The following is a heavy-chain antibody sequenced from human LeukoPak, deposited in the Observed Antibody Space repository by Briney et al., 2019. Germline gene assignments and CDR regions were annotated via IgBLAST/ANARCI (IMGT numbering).Heavy chain of an antibody. CDR3: ARPYSSGWATFDY. CDR1: GYTFTSYA. J-gene: IGHJ4*02. Sequence: ASVNVSCKASGYTFTSYAMHWVRQAPGQRLEWMGWINAGNGNTKYSQKFQGRVTITRDTSASTAYMELSSLRSEDTAVYYCARPYSSGWATFDYWGQGTLVTVSS. CDR2: INAGNGNT. V-gene: IGHV1-3*01. D-gene: IGHD6-19*01.